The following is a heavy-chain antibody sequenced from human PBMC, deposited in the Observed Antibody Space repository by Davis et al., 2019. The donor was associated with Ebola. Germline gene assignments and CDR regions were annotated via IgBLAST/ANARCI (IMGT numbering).Heavy chain of an antibody. CDR1: GFSFKTYG. J-gene: IGHJ3*01. CDR3: ARDPAIGQPLSTFDV. D-gene: IGHD1-14*01. Sequence: GESLKISCAASGFSFKTYGMHWVRQAPGKGLEWLAVIWYDGRREFIADSMKGRFTISRDNSRNTLFLQVNSLRVEDTAVYYCARDPAIGQPLSTFDVWGQGTTVTVAS. CDR2: IWYDGRRE. V-gene: IGHV3-33*01.